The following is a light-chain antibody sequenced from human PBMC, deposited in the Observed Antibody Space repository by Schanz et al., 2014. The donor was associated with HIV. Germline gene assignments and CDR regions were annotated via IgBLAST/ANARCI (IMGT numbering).Light chain of an antibody. V-gene: IGKV1-5*03. CDR1: QSISGR. CDR2: EAS. CDR3: LQYNDDVYT. Sequence: DIQMTQSPSSLSASVGDRITIPCRARQSISGRLAWYQQKPGEAPNLLISEASTLEFGVPPRFSGSGSGTEFTLTISSLQPGDFATYYCLQYNDDVYTFGQGTKLEIK. J-gene: IGKJ2*01.